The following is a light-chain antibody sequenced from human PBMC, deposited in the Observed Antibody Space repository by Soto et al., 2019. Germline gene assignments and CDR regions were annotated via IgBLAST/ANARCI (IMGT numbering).Light chain of an antibody. CDR2: DVS. CDR3: CSYAGSYTVV. CDR1: SSDVGGYNY. Sequence: QLVLTQPRSVSGSPGQSVTISCTGTSSDVGGYNYVSWYQQHPGKAPKLMIYDVSKRPSGVPDRFSGSKSGNTASLTISGLQAEDEADYYCCSYAGSYTVVVGGGTKLTVL. J-gene: IGLJ3*02. V-gene: IGLV2-11*01.